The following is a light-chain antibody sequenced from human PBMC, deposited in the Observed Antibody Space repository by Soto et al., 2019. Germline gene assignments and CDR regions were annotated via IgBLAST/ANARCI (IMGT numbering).Light chain of an antibody. J-gene: IGLJ2*01. V-gene: IGLV4-60*03. Sequence: QPVLTQSSSASASLGSSVELTCFLSSRHSSYIIAWHQQQPGKAPRFLMKLESSGNYNRGSGVPDRFSGSSSGADRYLTISNLQSEDEATYYCETWDSNIPVIFGGGTKVTVL. CDR3: ETWDSNIPVI. CDR1: SRHSSYI. CDR2: LESSGNY.